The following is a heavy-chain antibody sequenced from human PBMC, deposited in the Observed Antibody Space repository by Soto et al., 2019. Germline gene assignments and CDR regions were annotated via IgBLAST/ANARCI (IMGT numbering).Heavy chain of an antibody. V-gene: IGHV5-51*01. Sequence: GEALKISCKGSGDDFSSYWIALVRQMPGKGLEWMGMIYPGDSDTKYSPSFQGRVTISADRSTSTAHLHWDSLTASDTARYFCARREKSRDSHFCGQGFLLSVS. CDR2: IYPGDSDT. CDR1: GDDFSSYW. D-gene: IGHD2-21*01. CDR3: ARREKSRDSHF. J-gene: IGHJ4*02.